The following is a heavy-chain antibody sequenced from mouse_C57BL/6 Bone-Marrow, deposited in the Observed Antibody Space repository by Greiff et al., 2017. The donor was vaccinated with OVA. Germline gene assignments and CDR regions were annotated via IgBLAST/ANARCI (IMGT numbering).Heavy chain of an antibody. CDR3: ARCDYGPWFAY. J-gene: IGHJ3*01. V-gene: IGHV1-54*01. CDR2: INPGSGGT. D-gene: IGHD2-4*01. CDR1: GYAFTNYL. Sequence: VQLQQSGAELVRPGTSVKVSCKASGYAFTNYLIEWVKQRPGQGLEWIGVINPGSGGTNYNEQFKGKATLTADKSSSTAYMQLSSLTSEDSAVYFCARCDYGPWFAYWGQGTLVTVSA.